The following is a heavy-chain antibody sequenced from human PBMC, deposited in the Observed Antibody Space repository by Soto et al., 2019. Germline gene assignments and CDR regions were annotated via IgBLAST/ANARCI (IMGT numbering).Heavy chain of an antibody. D-gene: IGHD6-13*01. CDR1: GFTFSGYA. Sequence: GSLRLSCAASGFTFSGYAMSWVRQAPGKGLEWVSSISGSGGSSYYADSVNGRFTISRDNSRNTLYLQMNSLRAEDTAVYYCAKGSSSSWTYFYYYYMDVWGKGTTVTVS. V-gene: IGHV3-23*01. J-gene: IGHJ6*03. CDR3: AKGSSSSWTYFYYYYMDV. CDR2: ISGSGGSS.